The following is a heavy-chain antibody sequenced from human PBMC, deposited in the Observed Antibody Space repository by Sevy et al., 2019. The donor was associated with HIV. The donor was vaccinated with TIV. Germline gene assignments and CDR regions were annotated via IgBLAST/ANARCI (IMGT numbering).Heavy chain of an antibody. CDR1: GFAFSSHA. CDR2: ISYEGTET. J-gene: IGHJ4*01. CDR3: ARDGGYSIKWYPLY. V-gene: IGHV3-30-3*01. D-gene: IGHD6-13*01. Sequence: GGSLRLSCAASGFAFSSHAMHWVRQAPGKGLEWVAVISYEGTETFYAASVEGRFTISRGNSKSMLSLQINSRRPEDTAVYYCARDGGYSIKWYPLYWGHGTLVTVCS.